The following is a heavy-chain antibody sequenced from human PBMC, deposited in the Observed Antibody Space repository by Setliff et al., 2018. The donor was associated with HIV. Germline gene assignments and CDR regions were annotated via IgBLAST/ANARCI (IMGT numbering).Heavy chain of an antibody. CDR1: GYTLTESS. V-gene: IGHV1-24*01. J-gene: IGHJ3*02. CDR3: ATDRILGYCSSTSCSNAFDI. CDR2: FDPEDGET. D-gene: IGHD2-2*01. Sequence: ASVKVSCKVSGYTLTESSMHWVRQAPGKGLEWMGGFDPEDGETIYAQKFQGRVTMTEDTSTDTAYMELSSLRSEDTAVYYCATDRILGYCSSTSCSNAFDIWGQGTMVTVSS.